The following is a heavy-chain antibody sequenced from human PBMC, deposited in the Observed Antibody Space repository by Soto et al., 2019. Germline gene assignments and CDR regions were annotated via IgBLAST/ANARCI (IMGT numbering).Heavy chain of an antibody. J-gene: IGHJ4*02. CDR1: GFTFSSYG. CDR2: IWYDGSNK. CDR3: ARDPGIAAADTHFDY. D-gene: IGHD6-13*01. Sequence: GGSLRLSCAASGFTFSSYGMHWVRQAPGKGLEWVAVIWYDGSNKYYADSVKGRFTISRDNSKNTLYLQMNSLRAEDTAVYYCARDPGIAAADTHFDYWGQGTLVTVSS. V-gene: IGHV3-33*01.